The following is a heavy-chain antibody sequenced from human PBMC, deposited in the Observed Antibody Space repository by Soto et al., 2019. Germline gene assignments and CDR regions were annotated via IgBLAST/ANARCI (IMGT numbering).Heavy chain of an antibody. CDR1: GYTFTNYA. V-gene: IGHV1-18*01. CDR2: IAPYTGNT. Sequence: QVQLVQSGTEVKKPGASVKVSCKASGYTFTNYAISWVRQAPGQGLEWMGWIAPYTGNTKYAQKFQGRVPMATDQSTNPAYMELRSLRSYGPAVYFCGRNPSCSEGGFPFFGPWGQGTLVTVSS. D-gene: IGHD5-12*01. J-gene: IGHJ5*02. CDR3: GRNPSCSEGGFPFFGP.